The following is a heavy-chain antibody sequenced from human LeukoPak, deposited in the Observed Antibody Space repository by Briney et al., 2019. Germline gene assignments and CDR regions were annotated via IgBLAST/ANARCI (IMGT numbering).Heavy chain of an antibody. Sequence: SETLSLTCTVSGGSICSSSYYWGWIRQPPGKGLEWIGSIYYSGSTYYNPSLKSRVTISVDTSKNQFSLKLSSVTAADTAVYYCASLVYCSSTSCYNYYYYYMDVWGKGTTVTVSS. CDR1: GGSICSSSYY. V-gene: IGHV4-39*01. CDR3: ASLVYCSSTSCYNYYYYYMDV. J-gene: IGHJ6*03. D-gene: IGHD2-2*02. CDR2: IYYSGST.